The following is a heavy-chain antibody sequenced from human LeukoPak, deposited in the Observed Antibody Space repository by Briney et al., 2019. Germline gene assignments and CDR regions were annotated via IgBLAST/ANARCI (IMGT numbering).Heavy chain of an antibody. V-gene: IGHV4-39*01. CDR3: ARLEMATVTRS. Sequence: PSETLSLTCTVSGGPISASSYYWGWIRQPQGKGLEWIVTIHYSGSTYYNPSLQSRITMPVDMANNQFSLRLRSVTAADTAVYYCARLEMATVTRSWGQGTLVTVSS. CDR2: IHYSGST. D-gene: IGHD5-24*01. J-gene: IGHJ5*02. CDR1: GGPISASSYY.